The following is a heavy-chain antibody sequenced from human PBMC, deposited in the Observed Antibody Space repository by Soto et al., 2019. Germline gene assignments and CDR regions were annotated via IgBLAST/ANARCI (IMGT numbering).Heavy chain of an antibody. D-gene: IGHD2-15*01. CDR2: IYYSGST. J-gene: IGHJ4*02. CDR3: ASEFTSDCSGGSCSYFDY. Sequence: PAETLSLSCTVSGGSISIGGYSWSWIRQHPGKGLEWIGYIYYSGSTYYNPSLKSRVTISVDTSKNQFSLKLSSVTAADTAVYYCASEFTSDCSGGSCSYFDYWGQGTLVTVSS. V-gene: IGHV4-31*03. CDR1: GGSISIGGYS.